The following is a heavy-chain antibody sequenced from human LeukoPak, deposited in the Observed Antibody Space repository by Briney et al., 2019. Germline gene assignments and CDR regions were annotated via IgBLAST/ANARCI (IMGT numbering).Heavy chain of an antibody. D-gene: IGHD6-19*01. Sequence: SETLSLTCTVSGGSISSSNYYWGWIRQPPGKGLEWIGSIYYSGSTYYNPSLKSRVTISVDTSKNQFSLQLNSVTPEDTAVYYCARDLVWGDFIAVAGPSGFDYWGQGTLVTVSS. CDR1: GGSISSSNYY. V-gene: IGHV4-39*07. J-gene: IGHJ4*02. CDR3: ARDLVWGDFIAVAGPSGFDY. CDR2: IYYSGST.